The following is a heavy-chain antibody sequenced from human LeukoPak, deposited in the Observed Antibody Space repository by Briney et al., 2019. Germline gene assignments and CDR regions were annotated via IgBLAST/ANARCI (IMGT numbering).Heavy chain of an antibody. Sequence: ASVKVSCTASGYTFTGYYMHWVRQAPGQGLEWMGWINPNSGGTNYAQKFQGRVTMTRDTSISTAYMELSRLRSDDTAVYYCARAPPLYSTQHNWFDPWGQGTLVTVSS. CDR1: GYTFTGYY. D-gene: IGHD6-13*01. CDR3: ARAPPLYSTQHNWFDP. V-gene: IGHV1-2*02. CDR2: INPNSGGT. J-gene: IGHJ5*02.